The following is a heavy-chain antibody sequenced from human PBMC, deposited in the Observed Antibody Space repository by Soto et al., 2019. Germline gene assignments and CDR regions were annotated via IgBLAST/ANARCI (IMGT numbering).Heavy chain of an antibody. V-gene: IGHV3-23*01. CDR3: AKDWLFTWEAEGFINWFDP. D-gene: IGHD1-26*01. CDR2: ISGSGGST. J-gene: IGHJ5*02. Sequence: EVQLLESGGGLVQPGGSLRLSCAASGFTFSSYAMSWVRQAPGKGLEWVSAISGSGGSTYYADSVKGRFTISRDNSKNTLYLQMNSLRADDTAVYYCAKDWLFTWEAEGFINWFDPWGQGTLITVSS. CDR1: GFTFSSYA.